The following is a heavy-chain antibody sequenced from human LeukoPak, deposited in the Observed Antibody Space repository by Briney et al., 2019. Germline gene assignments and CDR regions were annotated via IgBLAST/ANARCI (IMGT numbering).Heavy chain of an antibody. J-gene: IGHJ4*02. D-gene: IGHD2-21*01. CDR1: GFTFSSYT. Sequence: GGSLRLSCAGSGFTFSSYTMNWVRQAPGKGLEWISSISSSGNNIYYADSATGRFAISRDNGKRSLYLQMDSLRAEDTAIYYCTRFGCAGGNCPKAGRAVGGYWGQGTLVTVSS. CDR3: TRFGCAGGNCPKAGRAVGGY. CDR2: ISSSGNNI. V-gene: IGHV3-21*01.